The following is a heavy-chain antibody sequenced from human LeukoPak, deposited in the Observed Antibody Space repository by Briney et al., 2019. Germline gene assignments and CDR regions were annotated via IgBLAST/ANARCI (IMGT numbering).Heavy chain of an antibody. CDR2: IKSKTDGGTT. CDR3: TTTITMVRGVMGGLFDY. V-gene: IGHV3-15*01. J-gene: IGHJ4*02. D-gene: IGHD3-10*01. Sequence: GGSLRLSCAASGFTFSNAWMSWVRQAPGKGLEWVGRIKSKTDGGTTDYAAPVKGRFTISRDDSKNTLYLQMNSLKTEDTAVYYCTTTITMVRGVMGGLFDYWGQGTLVTVSS. CDR1: GFTFSNAW.